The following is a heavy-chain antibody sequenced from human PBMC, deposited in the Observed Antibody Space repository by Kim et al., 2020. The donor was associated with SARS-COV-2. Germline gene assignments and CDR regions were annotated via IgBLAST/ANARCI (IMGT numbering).Heavy chain of an antibody. CDR2: IYYSGTT. D-gene: IGHD6-19*01. V-gene: IGHV4-39*01. CDR3: ARQGNVRSSAWFLDY. CDR1: GGSISSSSYY. Sequence: SETLSLTCDVSGGSISSSSYYWVWFRQTPGKGLDWIGSIYYSGTTYYNPSLQSRVIISVDSSKSQLSLKLTSVTDADTAVYYCARQGNVRSSAWFLDYWG. J-gene: IGHJ4*01.